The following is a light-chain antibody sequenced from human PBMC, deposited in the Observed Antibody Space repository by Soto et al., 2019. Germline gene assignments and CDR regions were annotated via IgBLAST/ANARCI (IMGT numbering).Light chain of an antibody. CDR3: CSYAGSFIYV. J-gene: IGLJ1*01. CDR1: NSDVGGYNY. V-gene: IGLV2-11*01. Sequence: QPVLTQPRSVSGSPGQSVTVSCTGTNSDVGGYNYVSWYQQHPGQSPKLIIYDVTQRPSGVSDRFSGSKSGNTASLTISGLQGDDEADYYCCSYAGSFIYVFGTGTKVTVL. CDR2: DVT.